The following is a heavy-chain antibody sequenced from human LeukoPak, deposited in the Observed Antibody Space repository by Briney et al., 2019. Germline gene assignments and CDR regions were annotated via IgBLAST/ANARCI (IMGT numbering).Heavy chain of an antibody. Sequence: PGGSLRLSCAASGFTFSSYAMSWVRQAPGKGLEWVSAISGSGGSTYYADSVKGRFTISRDNAKNSLYLQMNSLRAEDTAVYYCARQGKAVAGGFDSWGQGTLVTVSS. CDR1: GFTFSSYA. V-gene: IGHV3-23*01. D-gene: IGHD6-19*01. CDR2: ISGSGGST. CDR3: ARQGKAVAGGFDS. J-gene: IGHJ4*02.